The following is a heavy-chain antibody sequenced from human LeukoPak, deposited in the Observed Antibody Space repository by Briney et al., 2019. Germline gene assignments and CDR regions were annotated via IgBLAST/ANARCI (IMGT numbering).Heavy chain of an antibody. Sequence: GGSLRLSCAASGFTFSSYWMSWVRQAPGKGLEWVANIKQDGSEKYYVDSVKGRFTISRDNAKNSLYLQMNSLRAEDTAVYYCARSPGYYDSTGYYYWGQGTLVTVSS. V-gene: IGHV3-7*01. CDR1: GFTFSSYW. D-gene: IGHD3-22*01. J-gene: IGHJ4*02. CDR3: ARSPGYYDSTGYYY. CDR2: IKQDGSEK.